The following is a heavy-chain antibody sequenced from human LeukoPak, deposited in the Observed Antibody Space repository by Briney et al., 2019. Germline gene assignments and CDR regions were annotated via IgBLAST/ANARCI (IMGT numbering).Heavy chain of an antibody. Sequence: SVKVSCKVPGGTFSSYAISWVRQAPGQGLEWMGGIIPIFGTANYAQKFQGRVTITADESTSTAYMELSSLRSEDTAVYYCARLVVVPAATYDYWGQGTLVTVSS. CDR3: ARLVVVPAATYDY. D-gene: IGHD2-2*01. CDR1: GGTFSSYA. CDR2: IIPIFGTA. J-gene: IGHJ4*02. V-gene: IGHV1-69*13.